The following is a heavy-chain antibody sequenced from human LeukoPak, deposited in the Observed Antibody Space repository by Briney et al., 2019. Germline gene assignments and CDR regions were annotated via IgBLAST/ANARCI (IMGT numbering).Heavy chain of an antibody. D-gene: IGHD3-22*01. CDR3: AREPDYYDSSGADY. V-gene: IGHV3-53*01. Sequence: GGSLRLSCAASGFTVSSNYMSWDRQAPGKGLEWVSVIYSGGSTYYADSVKGRFTISRDNSKNTLYLQMNSLRAEDTAVYYCAREPDYYDSSGADYWGQGTLVTVSS. CDR1: GFTVSSNY. CDR2: IYSGGST. J-gene: IGHJ4*02.